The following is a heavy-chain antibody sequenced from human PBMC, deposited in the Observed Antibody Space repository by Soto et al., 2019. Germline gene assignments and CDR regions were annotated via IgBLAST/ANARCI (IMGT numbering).Heavy chain of an antibody. D-gene: IGHD5-12*01. CDR2: IYWDDDK. J-gene: IGHJ4*02. CDR1: GFSLSTSGVG. Sequence: QITLKESGPTLVKPTQTLTLTCTFSGFSLSTSGVGVGWIRQPPGKALEWLALIYWDDDKRYSPSLKSRLTITTDTPKNQVVLTMTNMDPVDTATYYGEHVYGGYDNFDYWGQGTLVTVSS. CDR3: EHVYGGYDNFDY. V-gene: IGHV2-5*02.